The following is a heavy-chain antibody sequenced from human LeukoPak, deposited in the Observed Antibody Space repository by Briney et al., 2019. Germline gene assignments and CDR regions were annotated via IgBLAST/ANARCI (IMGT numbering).Heavy chain of an antibody. CDR3: AREAYYYDSSGYYLVDY. V-gene: IGHV4-34*01. CDR1: GGSFSGYY. D-gene: IGHD3-22*01. J-gene: IGHJ4*02. Sequence: SETLSLTCAVYGGSFSGYYWSWIRQPPGKGLEWIGEINHSGSTNYNPSLKSRVTISVDTSKNQFSLKLSSVTAADTAVYYCAREAYYYDSSGYYLVDYWGQGTLVTVSS. CDR2: INHSGST.